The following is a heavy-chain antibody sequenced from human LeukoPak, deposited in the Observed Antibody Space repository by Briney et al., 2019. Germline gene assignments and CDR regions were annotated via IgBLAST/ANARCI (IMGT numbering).Heavy chain of an antibody. CDR3: ARNVMVKRYIDY. J-gene: IGHJ4*02. CDR2: ISGSGRTI. D-gene: IGHD5-18*01. Sequence: GGSLRLSCATSGFTFSTYGMHWVRQAPGKGLQWISVISGSGRTIEYEDSVKGRFTISRDNSKNTVSLQMNNLRVEDTAIYYCARNVMVKRYIDYWGQGTPVTVSS. CDR1: GFTFSTYG. V-gene: IGHV3-NL1*01.